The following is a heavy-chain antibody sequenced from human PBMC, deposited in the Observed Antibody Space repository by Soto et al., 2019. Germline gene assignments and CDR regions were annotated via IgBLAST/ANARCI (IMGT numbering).Heavy chain of an antibody. CDR3: ARDSTGNFDY. CDR2: ISSSSSYI. V-gene: IGHV3-21*01. CDR1: GFTLSSYS. J-gene: IGHJ4*02. Sequence: PGASLRLSCTVSGFTLSSYSMNWVRQAPGKGLEWVSSISSSSSYIYYADSVKGRFTMSRDNAKNSLYLQMNSLRAEDTAVYYCARDSTGNFDYWGQGTLVTVSS. D-gene: IGHD6-25*01.